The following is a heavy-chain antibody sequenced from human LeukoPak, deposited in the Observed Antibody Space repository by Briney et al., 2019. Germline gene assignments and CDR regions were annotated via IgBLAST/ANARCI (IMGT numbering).Heavy chain of an antibody. CDR3: AKGVDYCSGGSCPADY. CDR1: GFTFSNYG. V-gene: IGHV3-30*18. D-gene: IGHD2-15*01. J-gene: IGHJ4*02. CDR2: ISYDGNNK. Sequence: GRSLRLSCAASGFTFSNYGIHWVRQAPGKGLEWVAVISYDGNNKYYADSVKGRFTISRDNSKNTLFLQMNSLRAEDTAVYYCAKGVDYCSGGSCPADYWGQGTLVIVSS.